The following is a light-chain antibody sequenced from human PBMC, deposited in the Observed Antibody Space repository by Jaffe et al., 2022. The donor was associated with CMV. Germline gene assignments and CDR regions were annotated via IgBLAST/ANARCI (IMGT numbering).Light chain of an antibody. V-gene: IGKV3-20*01. J-gene: IGKJ5*01. CDR1: QSVSSSY. CDR3: QQYGSSPVT. CDR2: GAS. Sequence: EIVLTQSPGTLSLSPGERATLSCRASQSVSSSYLAWYQHKPGQAPRLLIYGASSRATGIPDRFSGSGSGTDFTLTINRLEPEDFAVYYCQQYGSSPVTFGQGTRLDIK.